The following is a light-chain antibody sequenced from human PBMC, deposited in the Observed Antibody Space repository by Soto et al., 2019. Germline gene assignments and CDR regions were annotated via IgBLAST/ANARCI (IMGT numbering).Light chain of an antibody. J-gene: IGKJ2*01. CDR2: GAS. V-gene: IGKV3-15*01. CDR3: QQSNNWPPLYT. CDR1: QSVSSN. Sequence: EIVMTQSPATLSVSPGERATLSCRASQSVSSNLAWYQQKPGQAPRLLIYGASTRATVIPARFSGSGSGTEFTLTISSLQSEDFAVYYCQQSNNWPPLYTFGQGTKMEIK.